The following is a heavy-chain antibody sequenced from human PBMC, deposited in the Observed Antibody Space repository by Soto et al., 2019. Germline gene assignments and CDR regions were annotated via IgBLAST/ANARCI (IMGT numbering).Heavy chain of an antibody. D-gene: IGHD3-3*01. J-gene: IGHJ6*03. CDR3: ARAHGRITIFGVVIDKYPVYSYMDS. CDR2: IYYSGST. CDR1: GGSISSYY. V-gene: IGHV4-59*01. Sequence: SETLSLTCTVSGGSISSYYWSWIRQPPGKGLEWIGYIYYSGSTNYNPSLKSRVTISVDTSKNQFSLQLNSVTPADTAVYYCARAHGRITIFGVVIDKYPVYSYMDSWGKGATVTVSS.